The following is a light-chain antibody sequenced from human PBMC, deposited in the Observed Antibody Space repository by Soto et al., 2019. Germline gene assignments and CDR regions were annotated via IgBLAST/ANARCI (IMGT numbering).Light chain of an antibody. V-gene: IGKV3-20*01. Sequence: EIVLTQSPGTLSLSPGEGATLSCRASQSISSSYLAWYQHNRGQAPRRLIYGASTRAAGTPDRFSGSGSGTDFTLTISRLEPEEFAVYYFQQYGSSRWTFGQGAKVEIK. J-gene: IGKJ1*01. CDR3: QQYGSSRWT. CDR2: GAS. CDR1: QSISSSY.